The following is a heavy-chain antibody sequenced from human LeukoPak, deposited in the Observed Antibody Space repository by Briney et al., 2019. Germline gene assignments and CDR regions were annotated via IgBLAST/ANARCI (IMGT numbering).Heavy chain of an antibody. CDR3: ASIGAANFDY. Sequence: SETLSLTCTVSGGSISSNNFYGGLIRQPPGKGLEWIGEIYHSGSTNYNPSLRSRVTISVDKSKNQFSLKLSSVTAADTAVYYCASIGAANFDYWGQGTLVTVSS. V-gene: IGHV4-39*07. D-gene: IGHD1-26*01. CDR2: IYHSGST. CDR1: GGSISSNNFY. J-gene: IGHJ4*02.